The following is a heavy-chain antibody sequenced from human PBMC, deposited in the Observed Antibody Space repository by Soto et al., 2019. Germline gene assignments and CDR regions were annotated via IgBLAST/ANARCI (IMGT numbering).Heavy chain of an antibody. CDR1: GFTFSSYG. J-gene: IGHJ4*02. V-gene: IGHV3-30*03. CDR2: ISYDGSNK. Sequence: QVQLVESGGGVVQPGRSLRLSCAASGFTFSSYGMHWVRQAPGKGLEWVAVISYDGSNKYYADSVKGRFTISRDNSKNTLYLQMNSLRAEDTAVYYCVSSYRSIHFGYWRQGTLVTVSS. CDR3: VSSYRSIHFGY. D-gene: IGHD5-18*01.